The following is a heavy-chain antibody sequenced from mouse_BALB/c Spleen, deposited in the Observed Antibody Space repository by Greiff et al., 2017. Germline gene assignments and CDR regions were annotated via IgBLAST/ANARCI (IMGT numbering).Heavy chain of an antibody. V-gene: IGHV1S81*02. CDR2: INPSNGRT. CDR3: ARGAFRSSFDY. CDR1: GYTFTSYW. J-gene: IGHJ2*01. Sequence: QVQLQQSGAELVKPGASVKLSCKASGYTFTSYWMHWVKQRPGQGLEWIGEINPSNGRTNYNEKFKSKATLTVDKSSSTAYMQLSSLTSEDSAVYYCARGAFRSSFDYWGQGTTLTVSS. D-gene: IGHD2-14*01.